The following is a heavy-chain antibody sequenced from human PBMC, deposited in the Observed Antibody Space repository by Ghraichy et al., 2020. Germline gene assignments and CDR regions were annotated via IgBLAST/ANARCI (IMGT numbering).Heavy chain of an antibody. Sequence: VAVVSSEGSIKYYADSVRGRFTISRDNSKNTLYLQMNSLRPEDTAVYYCAKERYSGGYGACFDFWGQGSL. V-gene: IGHV3-30*18. CDR2: VSSEGSIK. CDR3: AKERYSGGYGACFDF. D-gene: IGHD5-12*01. J-gene: IGHJ4*02.